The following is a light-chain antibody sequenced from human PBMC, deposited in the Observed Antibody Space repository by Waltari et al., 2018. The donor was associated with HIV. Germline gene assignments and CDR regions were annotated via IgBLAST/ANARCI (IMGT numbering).Light chain of an antibody. CDR3: QQCGSSPPWT. CDR2: AAS. Sequence: EIVLTQFPGTLSLSPGERVTLSCRASQNFSSSCLAWYQQRPGQAPRLLIYAASSRATGIPDRFSGSGSGTDFTLTISGLEPEDFAVYYCQQCGSSPPWTFGQGTKVEIK. CDR1: QNFSSSC. J-gene: IGKJ1*01. V-gene: IGKV3-20*01.